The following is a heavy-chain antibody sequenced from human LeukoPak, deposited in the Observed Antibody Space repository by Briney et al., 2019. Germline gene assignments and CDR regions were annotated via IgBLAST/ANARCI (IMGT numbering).Heavy chain of an antibody. V-gene: IGHV3-23*01. Sequence: PGGSLRLSCTASGFSISNYAMSWVRQAPGKGLEWVSSISGSGDNTYYADSVKGRFSISRDNSKNTLYLQMNTLRAEDTAVYYCARDGGWLQRFYDYWGQGTLVTVSS. D-gene: IGHD5-24*01. CDR2: ISGSGDNT. CDR1: GFSISNYA. J-gene: IGHJ4*02. CDR3: ARDGGWLQRFYDY.